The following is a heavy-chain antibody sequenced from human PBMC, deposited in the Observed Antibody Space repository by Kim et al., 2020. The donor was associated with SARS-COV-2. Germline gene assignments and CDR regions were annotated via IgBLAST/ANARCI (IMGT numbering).Heavy chain of an antibody. CDR1: GYSFTSYW. D-gene: IGHD6-19*01. CDR3: ARLPSSGWTHYYYYYGMDV. Sequence: GESLKISCKGSGYSFTSYWIGWVRQMPGKGLEWMGIIYPGDSDTRYSPSFQGQVTISADKSISTAYLQWSSLKASDTAMYYCARLPSSGWTHYYYYYGMDVWGQGTTVTVSS. V-gene: IGHV5-51*01. J-gene: IGHJ6*02. CDR2: IYPGDSDT.